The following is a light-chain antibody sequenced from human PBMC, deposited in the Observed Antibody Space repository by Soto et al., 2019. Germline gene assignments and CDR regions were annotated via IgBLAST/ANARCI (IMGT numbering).Light chain of an antibody. CDR3: CSYAGTSNVV. CDR1: SSDVGGYNY. CDR2: DVS. J-gene: IGLJ2*01. V-gene: IGLV2-11*01. Sequence: QSALTQPRSVSGSPGQSVTISCTGTSSDVGGYNYVSWYQQHPGKAPKLMIFDVSDRPSGVPDRFSGSKSGNTASLIISGLQAEDEADYYCCSYAGTSNVVFGGGTKLTVL.